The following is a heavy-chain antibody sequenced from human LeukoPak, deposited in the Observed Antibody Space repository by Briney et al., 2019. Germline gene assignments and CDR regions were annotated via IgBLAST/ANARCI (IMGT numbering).Heavy chain of an antibody. Sequence: GGSLSLSCEASGFTLSIYSISWFRQAPGKGLEWVSSITSRSSHIYYADSVKGRFTIFRDNARNSLYLQMNNLRAEDAAVYFCARVAARATVINIYYYYMDVWGKGTTATVSS. CDR1: GFTLSIYS. D-gene: IGHD2-21*01. CDR3: ARVAARATVINIYYYYMDV. J-gene: IGHJ6*03. CDR2: ITSRSSHI. V-gene: IGHV3-21*01.